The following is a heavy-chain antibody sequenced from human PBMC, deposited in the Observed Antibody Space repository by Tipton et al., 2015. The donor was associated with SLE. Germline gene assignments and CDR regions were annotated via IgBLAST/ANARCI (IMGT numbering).Heavy chain of an antibody. D-gene: IGHD3-22*01. J-gene: IGHJ4*02. CDR3: ARGEYYYDSSGSPPDY. Sequence: GSLRLSCAASGFTFSSYEMNWVRQAPGKGLEWVSYISSSGSTIYYADSVKGRFTISRDNAKNSLYLQMNSLRAEDTAVYYCARGEYYYDSSGSPPDYWGQGTLVTVSS. V-gene: IGHV3-48*03. CDR1: GFTFSSYE. CDR2: ISSSGSTI.